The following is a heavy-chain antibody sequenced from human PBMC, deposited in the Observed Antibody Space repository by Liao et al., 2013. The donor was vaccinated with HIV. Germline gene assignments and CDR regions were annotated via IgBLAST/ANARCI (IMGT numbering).Heavy chain of an antibody. D-gene: IGHD7-27*01. J-gene: IGHJ4*02. Sequence: QVQLQQWGAGLLKPSETLSLTCAVYGGSFSGYYWSWIRQPPGKGLEWIGYIYYSGSTNYNPSLKSRVTISVDTSKNQFSLKLSSVTAADTAVYYCARSKPPNWGADLDYWGQGTLVTVSS. CDR3: ARSKPPNWGADLDY. V-gene: IGHV4-34*11. CDR2: IYYSGST. CDR1: GGSFSGYY.